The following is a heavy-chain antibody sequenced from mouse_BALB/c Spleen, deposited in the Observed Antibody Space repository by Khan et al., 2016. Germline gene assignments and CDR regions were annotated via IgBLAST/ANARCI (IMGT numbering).Heavy chain of an antibody. D-gene: IGHD1-1*01. CDR2: INTNTGEP. V-gene: IGHV9-3*02. Sequence: QIQLVQSGPELKKPGETVKISCKASGYTFTNYGMNWVKQAPGKGLKWMGWINTNTGEPTYAEDFKGRFAFSLETSASTAYLQINNLKNEDTATYFCARYYGSSYYAMDYWGQGASVTVSS. J-gene: IGHJ4*01. CDR1: GYTFTNYG. CDR3: ARYYGSSYYAMDY.